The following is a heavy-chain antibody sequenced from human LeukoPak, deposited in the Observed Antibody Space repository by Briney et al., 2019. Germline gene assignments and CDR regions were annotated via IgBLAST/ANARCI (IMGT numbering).Heavy chain of an antibody. CDR1: GFTVSSNY. CDR3: IVLAVAGTFGFDY. V-gene: IGHV3-53*01. D-gene: IGHD6-19*01. CDR2: IYSGGST. Sequence: GGSLRLSCAASGFTVSSNYMSWVRQAPGKGLEWVSVIYSGGSTYYADSVKGRFTISRDNAKNSLYLQMNSLRAEDTAVYYCIVLAVAGTFGFDYWGQGTLVTVSS. J-gene: IGHJ4*02.